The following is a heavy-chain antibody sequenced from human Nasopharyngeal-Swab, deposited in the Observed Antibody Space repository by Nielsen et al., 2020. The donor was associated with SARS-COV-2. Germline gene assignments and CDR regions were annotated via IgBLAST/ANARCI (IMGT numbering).Heavy chain of an antibody. Sequence: GGSLRLSCAASGFTFSSYAMSWVRQAPGKGLEWVSAISGSGGSTYYADSVKGRFTISRDNSKNTLYLQMNSLRAEDTAVYYCANSPGYSSSWGTYDAFDIWGQGTMVTVSS. CDR1: GFTFSSYA. CDR2: ISGSGGST. D-gene: IGHD6-13*01. V-gene: IGHV3-23*01. CDR3: ANSPGYSSSWGTYDAFDI. J-gene: IGHJ3*02.